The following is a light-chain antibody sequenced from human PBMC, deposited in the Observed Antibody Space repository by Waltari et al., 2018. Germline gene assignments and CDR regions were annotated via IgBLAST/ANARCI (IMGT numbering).Light chain of an antibody. CDR1: TGAVASDYS. J-gene: IGLJ1*01. V-gene: IGLV7-43*01. CDR3: LLYFGGSYV. Sequence: QTVVTQEPSLTVSPGGTVTLTCASSTGAVASDYSPNWFQQKPGQAPRALIYNTISKYSWTPARFSGSLLGGKAARTLSGVQPEDEAEYYCLLYFGGSYVFGGGTKVTVL. CDR2: NTI.